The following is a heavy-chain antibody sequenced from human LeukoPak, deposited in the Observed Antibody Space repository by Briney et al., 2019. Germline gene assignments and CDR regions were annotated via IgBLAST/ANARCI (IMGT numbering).Heavy chain of an antibody. V-gene: IGHV1-24*01. J-gene: IGHJ4*02. CDR3: ATPSFEGGSGSYYRY. CDR2: FDYEDGET. D-gene: IGHD3-10*01. Sequence: ASVKVSCKVSGYTLTELSMHWVRQAPGKELEWMGCFDYEDGETIYAQKFQGRVTITEDTSTDTAYMELSSLRSEDTAVYYCATPSFEGGSGSYYRYWGQGTLVTVSS. CDR1: GYTLTELS.